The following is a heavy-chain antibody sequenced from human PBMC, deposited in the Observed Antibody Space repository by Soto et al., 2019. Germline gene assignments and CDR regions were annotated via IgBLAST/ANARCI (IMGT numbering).Heavy chain of an antibody. CDR2: ISYDGNNK. D-gene: IGHD2-15*01. J-gene: IGHJ6*02. V-gene: IGHV3-30-3*01. Sequence: QVQLVESWGGVVQPGRSLRLSCAASGFILSTYAMYWVRQAPGKGLEWVAVISYDGNNKYYADSVKGRFTISRDNSKNTLYLQMNSLRAEDTAVYSCARAGCDGGSCYTLVGLRYGMDVWGQGTTVTVSS. CDR1: GFILSTYA. CDR3: ARAGCDGGSCYTLVGLRYGMDV.